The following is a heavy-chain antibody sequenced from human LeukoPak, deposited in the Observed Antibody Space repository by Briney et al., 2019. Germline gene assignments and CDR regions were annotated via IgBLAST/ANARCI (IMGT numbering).Heavy chain of an antibody. J-gene: IGHJ5*02. CDR3: ASQKGSVNWFDP. Sequence: ASVKVSCKASGYTFTSYGISWVRQAPGQGLEWMGWINPNSGGTNYAQKFQGRVTMTRDTSISTAYMELSRLRSDDTAVYYCASQKGSVNWFDPWGQGTLVTVSS. V-gene: IGHV1-2*02. CDR2: INPNSGGT. CDR1: GYTFTSYG. D-gene: IGHD1-26*01.